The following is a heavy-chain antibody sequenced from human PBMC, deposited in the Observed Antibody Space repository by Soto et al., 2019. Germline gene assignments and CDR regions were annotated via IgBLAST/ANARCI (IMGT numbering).Heavy chain of an antibody. D-gene: IGHD3-22*01. J-gene: IGHJ4*02. Sequence: ASVKVSCKASGYTFTSYAMHWVRQAPGQRLEWMGWINAGNGNTKYSQKFQGRVTITRDTSASTAYMELSSLRSEDTAVYYCASPSIVVVDFDYWGQRSLVTVSS. CDR3: ASPSIVVVDFDY. CDR2: INAGNGNT. CDR1: GYTFTSYA. V-gene: IGHV1-3*01.